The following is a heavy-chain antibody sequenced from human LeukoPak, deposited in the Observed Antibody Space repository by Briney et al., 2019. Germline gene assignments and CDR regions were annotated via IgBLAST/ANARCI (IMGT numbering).Heavy chain of an antibody. J-gene: IGHJ4*02. D-gene: IGHD5-24*01. CDR2: INHSGST. Sequence: PSETLSLTCAVYGGSFSGYYWSWIRQPPGKGLEWIGEINHSGSTNYNPSLKSRVTISVDTSKNQFSLKLSSVTAADTAVYYCARGRRDGYIEFDYWGQGTLVTVSS. CDR3: ARGRRDGYIEFDY. CDR1: GGSFSGYY. V-gene: IGHV4-34*01.